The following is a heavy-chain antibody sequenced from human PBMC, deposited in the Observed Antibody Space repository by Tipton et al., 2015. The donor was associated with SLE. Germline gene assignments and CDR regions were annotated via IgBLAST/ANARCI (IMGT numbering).Heavy chain of an antibody. CDR1: GGSISSNY. V-gene: IGHV4-59*08. CDR2: ISYSGST. J-gene: IGHJ4*02. D-gene: IGHD6-6*01. Sequence: GLVKPSETLSLTCSVSGGSISSNYWIWIRQPPGKGLEWIGYISYSGSTNYNPSLKSRVTISVDTSKKQFSLRLNSVTAADTAVYYCARLVPSSSGSASDDWGQGTLVSASS. CDR3: ARLVPSSSGSASDD.